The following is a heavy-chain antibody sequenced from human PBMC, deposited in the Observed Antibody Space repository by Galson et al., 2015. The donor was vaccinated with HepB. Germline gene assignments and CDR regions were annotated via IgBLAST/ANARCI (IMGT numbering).Heavy chain of an antibody. J-gene: IGHJ4*02. D-gene: IGHD3-22*01. CDR2: ISYDGSNK. V-gene: IGHV3-30*04. CDR3: ARGTYYDSSGYRGFEGRADFDY. Sequence: SLRLSCAASGFTFSSYAMHWVRQAPGKGLEWVAVISYDGSNKYYADSVKGRFTISRDNSKNTLYLQMNSLRAEDTAVYYCARGTYYDSSGYRGFEGRADFDYWGQGTLVTVSS. CDR1: GFTFSSYA.